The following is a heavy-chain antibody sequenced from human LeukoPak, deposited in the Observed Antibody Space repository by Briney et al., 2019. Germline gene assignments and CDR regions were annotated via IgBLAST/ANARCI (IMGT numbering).Heavy chain of an antibody. CDR3: ARALLRFGGRPDAFDI. CDR2: ISAYNGNT. Sequence: ASVKVSCKASGYTFTSYGISWVRQAPGQGLEWMGWISAYNGNTNYAQKLQGRVTMTTDTSTSTAYMELRSLRSDDTAVYYCARALLRFGGRPDAFDIWGQGTMVTVSS. D-gene: IGHD3-10*01. J-gene: IGHJ3*02. CDR1: GYTFTSYG. V-gene: IGHV1-18*01.